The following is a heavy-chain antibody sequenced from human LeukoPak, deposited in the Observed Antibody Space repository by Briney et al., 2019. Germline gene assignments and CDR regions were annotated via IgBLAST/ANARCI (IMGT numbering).Heavy chain of an antibody. D-gene: IGHD3-22*01. Sequence: SETLSLTCTVSGGSISSNDYYWSWIRQPPGKGLEWIGEIDHSGITNYNPSLKSRVTIAIDTSKNQFSLKLSSVTGADTAVYSCASPTSAVVSSGYYYVFDYWSQGTLVTVSS. CDR2: IDHSGIT. J-gene: IGHJ4*02. CDR1: GGSISSNDYY. CDR3: ASPTSAVVSSGYYYVFDY. V-gene: IGHV4-39*07.